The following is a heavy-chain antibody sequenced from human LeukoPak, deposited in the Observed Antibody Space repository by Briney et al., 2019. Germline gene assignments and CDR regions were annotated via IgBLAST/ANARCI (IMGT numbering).Heavy chain of an antibody. CDR1: GGSFSGYY. J-gene: IGHJ2*01. Sequence: PSETLSLTCAVYGGSFSGYYWSWIRQPPGKGLEWIGYIYYSGSTNYNPSLKSRVTISVDTSKNQFSLKLSSVTAADTAVYYCARVPIAVAGPRNYWYFDLWGRGTLVTVSS. CDR2: IYYSGST. V-gene: IGHV4-59*08. CDR3: ARVPIAVAGPRNYWYFDL. D-gene: IGHD6-19*01.